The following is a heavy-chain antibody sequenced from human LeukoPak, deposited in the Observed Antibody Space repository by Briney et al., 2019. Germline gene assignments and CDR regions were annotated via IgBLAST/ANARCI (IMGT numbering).Heavy chain of an antibody. CDR2: IWYDGGKT. V-gene: IGHV3-33*01. CDR3: VRDLPAAGIDY. D-gene: IGHD6-13*01. Sequence: GGSLRLSCEASGFTFSDYGMHWVRQAPGKGLEWVAVIWYDGGKTYYADSVKGRFTISRDNSKNTLYLQVNSLRAEDTAVYYCVRDLPAAGIDYWGQGTLVTVSS. CDR1: GFTFSDYG. J-gene: IGHJ4*02.